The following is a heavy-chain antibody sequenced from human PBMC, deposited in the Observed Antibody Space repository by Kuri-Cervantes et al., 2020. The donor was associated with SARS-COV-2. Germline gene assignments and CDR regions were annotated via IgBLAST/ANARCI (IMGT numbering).Heavy chain of an antibody. J-gene: IGHJ5*02. CDR2: IIPILGIA. D-gene: IGHD2-2*02. Sequence: SVKVSCKASGGTFSSDAISWVRQAPGQGLEWMGRIIPILGIANYAQKFQGRVTITADKSTSTAYMELSSLRSEDTAVYYCARDEGDIVVVPAAIANPNWFDPWGQGTLVTVSS. V-gene: IGHV1-69*04. CDR1: GGTFSSDA. CDR3: ARDEGDIVVVPAAIANPNWFDP.